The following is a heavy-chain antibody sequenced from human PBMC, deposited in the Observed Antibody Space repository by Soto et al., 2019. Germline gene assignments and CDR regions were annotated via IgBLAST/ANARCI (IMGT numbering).Heavy chain of an antibody. Sequence: EVQLVESGGGLVQPGGSLRLSCAASGFTFSSYWMHWVRQAPGKGLVWVSRINSDGSSTNYADSVKGRFTISRDNAKNTLYLQMNSRRAEDTAVYYCVRTSLVVAAATREDYWGQGTLVTVSS. D-gene: IGHD2-15*01. CDR3: VRTSLVVAAATREDY. CDR1: GFTFSSYW. V-gene: IGHV3-74*01. J-gene: IGHJ4*02. CDR2: INSDGSST.